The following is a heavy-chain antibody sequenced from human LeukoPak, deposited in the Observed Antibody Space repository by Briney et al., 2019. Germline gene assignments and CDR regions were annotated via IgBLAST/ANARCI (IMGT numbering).Heavy chain of an antibody. CDR2: ITGSGGTT. D-gene: IGHD3-10*02. Sequence: GGSLRLSCAASGFSFSSYGMSWVRQAPGKGLEWISAITGSGGTTYYADSVEGRFTISRDNAKNSLYLQMNSLRAEDTAVYYCAELGITMIGGVWGKGTTVTISS. CDR1: GFSFSSYG. CDR3: AELGITMIGGV. J-gene: IGHJ6*04. V-gene: IGHV3-23*01.